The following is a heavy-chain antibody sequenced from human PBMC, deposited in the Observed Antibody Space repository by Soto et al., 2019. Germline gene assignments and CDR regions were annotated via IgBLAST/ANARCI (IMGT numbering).Heavy chain of an antibody. V-gene: IGHV4-59*08. CDR2: ISYSGNT. J-gene: IGHJ5*02. D-gene: IGHD5-12*01. Sequence: SETLSLTCTVSGVSINNYYWIWIRQSPAKGLEWIGHISYSGNTDYNPSLKSRITFSIDTSRNQFSLKLTSVTAADTAVYYCARGYGVFVGWFDPWGQGTLVTSPQ. CDR3: ARGYGVFVGWFDP. CDR1: GVSINNYY.